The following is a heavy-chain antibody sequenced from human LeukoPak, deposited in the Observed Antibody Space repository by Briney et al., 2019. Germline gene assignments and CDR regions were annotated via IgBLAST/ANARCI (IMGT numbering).Heavy chain of an antibody. CDR1: GITVSSNY. CDR2: INNDGTT. V-gene: IGHV3-66*01. D-gene: IGHD3-16*01. CDR3: ARYTSSPGEGMDV. Sequence: PGGSLRLSCAASGITVSSNYMSWVRQAPGKGLEWVSFINNDGTTYYADSVKGRFIISRDKSKNTLSLQMNSLRAEDTAVYYCARYTSSPGEGMDVWGQGTTVAVSS. J-gene: IGHJ6*02.